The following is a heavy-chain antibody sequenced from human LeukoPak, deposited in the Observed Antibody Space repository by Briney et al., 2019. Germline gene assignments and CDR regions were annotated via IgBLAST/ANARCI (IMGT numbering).Heavy chain of an antibody. J-gene: IGHJ4*02. Sequence: PGGSLRLSCAASGFTVSSNYMSWIRQPPGKGLEWIGSIYYSGSTYYNPSLKSRVTISVDTSKNQFSLKLSSVTAADTAVYYCASPQYYYDSSGYYSFDYWGQGTLVTVSS. CDR2: IYYSGST. D-gene: IGHD3-22*01. CDR1: GFTVSSNY. CDR3: ASPQYYYDSSGYYSFDY. V-gene: IGHV4-39*01.